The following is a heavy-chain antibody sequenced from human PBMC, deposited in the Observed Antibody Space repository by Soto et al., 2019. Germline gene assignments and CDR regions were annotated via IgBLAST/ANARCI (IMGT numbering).Heavy chain of an antibody. V-gene: IGHV4-39*01. D-gene: IGHD2-21*02. CDR1: GGSISSSSYY. CDR2: IYYSGST. CDR3: ARHAIYCGGDCYYYYYYGMDV. Sequence: QLQLQESGPGLVKPSETLSLTCTVSGGSISSSSYYWGWIRQPPGKGLEWIGSIYYSGSTYYNPYLKSRVTISVDTSKNQFPLKLSSVTAADTAVYYCARHAIYCGGDCYYYYYYGMDVWGQGTTVTVSS. J-gene: IGHJ6*02.